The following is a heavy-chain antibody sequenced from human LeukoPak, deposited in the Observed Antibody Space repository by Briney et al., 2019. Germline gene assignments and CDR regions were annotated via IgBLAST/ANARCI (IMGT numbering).Heavy chain of an antibody. CDR2: IIPIFGTA. V-gene: IGHV1-69*06. D-gene: IGHD2-2*03. J-gene: IGHJ6*01. Sequence: SVKVSCKASGGTFSSYAISWVRQAPGQGLEWMGGIIPIFGTAKYAQKFQGRVTITADKSTSTAYMELSSLRAENTAVYYCASLDIVVVPVVRPDYNYAMCVWGERTPVTAS. CDR1: GGTFSSYA. CDR3: ASLDIVVVPVVRPDYNYAMCV.